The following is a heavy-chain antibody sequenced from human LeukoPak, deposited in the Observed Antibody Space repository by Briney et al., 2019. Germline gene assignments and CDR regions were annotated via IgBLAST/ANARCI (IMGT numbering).Heavy chain of an antibody. V-gene: IGHV3-23*01. D-gene: IGHD6-19*01. CDR3: AKETGQWLVQYYFDY. CDR2: ISGSGGST. CDR1: GFTFSSYA. J-gene: IGHJ4*02. Sequence: GGSLRLSCAASGFTFSSYAMSWVRQAPGKGLEWAPAISGSGGSTYYADSVKGRFTISRDNSKNTLYLQMNSLRAEDTAVYYCAKETGQWLVQYYFDYWGQGTLVAVSS.